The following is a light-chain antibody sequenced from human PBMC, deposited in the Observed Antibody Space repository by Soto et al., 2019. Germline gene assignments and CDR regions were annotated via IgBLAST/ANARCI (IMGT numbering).Light chain of an antibody. V-gene: IGLV2-8*01. CDR2: EVS. J-gene: IGLJ3*02. CDR1: SGDVGGHNF. Sequence: QSALTQPPAASESPGQSVTISCTGTSGDVGGHNFVSWYQFHPGKAPKLIIYEVSKRPSGVPNRFSGSKSDNTASLTVSGLQAEDEADYFCSSYAGTNKVFGGGTKVTVL. CDR3: SSYAGTNKV.